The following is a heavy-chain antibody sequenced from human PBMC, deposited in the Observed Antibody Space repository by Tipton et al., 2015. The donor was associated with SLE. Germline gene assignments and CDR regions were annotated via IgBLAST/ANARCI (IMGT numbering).Heavy chain of an antibody. CDR3: ARSMAVVARRVGLDV. CDR2: VYHSGSA. D-gene: IGHD5-24*01. J-gene: IGHJ6*02. CDR1: GGSISTPFW. Sequence: SLRLSCGVSGGSISTPFWWNCVRQSPGKGLEWIGEVYHSGSANFNPSFKSRVTMSVDKSKNRFSLKVESVTSAVAAVYFCARSMAVVARRVGLDVWGRGTTVAVSS. V-gene: IGHV4-4*01.